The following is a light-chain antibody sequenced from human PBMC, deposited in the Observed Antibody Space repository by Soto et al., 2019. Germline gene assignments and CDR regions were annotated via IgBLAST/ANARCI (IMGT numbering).Light chain of an antibody. CDR2: DAS. CDR1: QSISSY. Sequence: EIVLTQSPATLSLSPGERATLFCRASQSISSYLAWYQQKPGQAPRLLIYDASNRATGIPARFGGSGSGTAFTLTNSSLEPEDFAVYYCQQRSSLPLTFGPGTKVELK. J-gene: IGKJ3*01. V-gene: IGKV3-11*01. CDR3: QQRSSLPLT.